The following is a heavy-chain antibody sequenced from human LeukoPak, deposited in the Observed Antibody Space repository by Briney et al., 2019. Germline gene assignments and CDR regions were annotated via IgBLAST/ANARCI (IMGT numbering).Heavy chain of an antibody. V-gene: IGHV4-59*01. Sequence: SETLSLTCTVSGGSISSYYWSWIRQPPGKGLEWIGYIYYSGSTNYNPSLKSRVTVSVDTSKNQFSLKLSSVTAADTAVYYCAREVNNYYGSGSYYNRAGRYYYYYMDVWGKGTTVTVSS. J-gene: IGHJ6*03. CDR1: GGSISSYY. CDR2: IYYSGST. CDR3: AREVNNYYGSGSYYNRAGRYYYYYMDV. D-gene: IGHD3-10*01.